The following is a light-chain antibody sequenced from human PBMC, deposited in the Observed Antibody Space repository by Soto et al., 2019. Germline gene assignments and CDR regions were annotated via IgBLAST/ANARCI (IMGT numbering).Light chain of an antibody. CDR3: GSWDNSLSAVV. CDR1: SSNIQSNS. V-gene: IGLV1-51*01. CDR2: DSN. Sequence: QTVVTQPPSVSAAPGQKVTISCSGSSSNIQSNSVFWYQHLPGTAPKLLIYDSNQRPSAIPDRFFGSNSGTSATLDITGLQTGDEADYYCGSWDNSLSAVVFGGGTKLTVL. J-gene: IGLJ3*02.